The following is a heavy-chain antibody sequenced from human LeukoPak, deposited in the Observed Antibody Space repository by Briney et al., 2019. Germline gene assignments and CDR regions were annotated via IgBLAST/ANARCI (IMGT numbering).Heavy chain of an antibody. V-gene: IGHV1-46*04. J-gene: IGHJ4*02. Sequence: ASVKVSCKASGYSFTNYYMHWVRQAPGQGLEWMGVINASDGGTSYAQRLQGRVTMTRDTATSTVYMDLHSLTSEETAVYYCVREGQTTYYFDYWGQGTLVTVSS. CDR2: INASDGGT. D-gene: IGHD1-14*01. CDR1: GYSFTNYY. CDR3: VREGQTTYYFDY.